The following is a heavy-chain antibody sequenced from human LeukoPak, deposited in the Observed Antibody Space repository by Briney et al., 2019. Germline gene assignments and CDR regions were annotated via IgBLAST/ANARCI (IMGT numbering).Heavy chain of an antibody. Sequence: SETLSLTCTVSGGSISSSSYYWGWIRQPPGKGLEWIGSIYYSGSTYYNPSLKSRVTISVDTSKNQFSLKLSSVTAADTAVYYCAYGAMVRDHIWSFDYWGQGTLVTVSS. CDR1: GGSISSSSYY. V-gene: IGHV4-39*01. CDR2: IYYSGST. CDR3: AYGAMVRDHIWSFDY. D-gene: IGHD3-10*01. J-gene: IGHJ4*02.